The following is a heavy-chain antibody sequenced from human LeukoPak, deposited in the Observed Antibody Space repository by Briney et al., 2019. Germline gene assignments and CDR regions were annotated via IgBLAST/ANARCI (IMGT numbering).Heavy chain of an antibody. CDR3: ARGVGDSSGDYYYGMVV. Sequence: PSETLSLTCAVSGGSFSGYYWSWIRQPPGKGLEWIGDINHSGSTNYNPSLKSRVTISVDTSMNQFSLKLSSVAAADTAVYYCARGVGDSSGDYYYGMVVWGQGTTVTVSS. V-gene: IGHV4-34*01. J-gene: IGHJ6*02. D-gene: IGHD3-22*01. CDR2: INHSGST. CDR1: GGSFSGYY.